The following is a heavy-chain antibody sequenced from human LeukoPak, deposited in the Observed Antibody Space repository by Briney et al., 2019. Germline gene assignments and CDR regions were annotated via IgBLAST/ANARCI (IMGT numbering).Heavy chain of an antibody. CDR3: AKGRRSGTKGSLDY. CDR1: GFTFDDYA. J-gene: IGHJ4*02. CDR2: ISWNSGSI. V-gene: IGHV3-9*01. Sequence: GGSLRLSCAASGFTFDDYAVPWVRQAPGKGLEWVSGISWNSGSIGYADSVKGRFTISRDNAKNSLYLQMNSLRAEDTALYYCAKGRRSGTKGSLDYWGQGTLVTVSS. D-gene: IGHD1-7*01.